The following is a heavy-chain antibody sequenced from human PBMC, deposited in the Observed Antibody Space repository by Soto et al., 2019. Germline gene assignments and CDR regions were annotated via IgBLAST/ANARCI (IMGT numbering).Heavy chain of an antibody. Sequence: HITLKESGPTLVKPTQTLTLTCIFSGFSFSADGVGVGWIRQPPGKTLEWLALIYWDDDTRYRPSLKSRLTITTDSSKNQVVLTMTNMDPLDTATYYCAPAFGGTSWTNDAFDVWGKGTVVTFSS. V-gene: IGHV2-5*02. D-gene: IGHD3-16*01. J-gene: IGHJ3*01. CDR3: APAFGGTSWTNDAFDV. CDR1: GFSFSADGVG. CDR2: IYWDDDT.